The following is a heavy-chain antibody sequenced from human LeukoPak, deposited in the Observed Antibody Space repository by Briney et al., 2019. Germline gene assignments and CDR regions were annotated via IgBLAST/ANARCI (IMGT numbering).Heavy chain of an antibody. D-gene: IGHD2-2*01. J-gene: IGHJ6*02. CDR1: GGTFSSYA. Sequence: ASVKVSCKASGGTFSSYAISWVRQAPGQGREWMGRIIPILGMANYAQTFQGRVTINADKSTSTAYMELSSLRFEDTDLYNCATSLGDCSSTSSSKTYYYYGMDVWGQGTTVTVSS. CDR3: ATSLGDCSSTSSSKTYYYYGMDV. CDR2: IIPILGMA. V-gene: IGHV1-69*04.